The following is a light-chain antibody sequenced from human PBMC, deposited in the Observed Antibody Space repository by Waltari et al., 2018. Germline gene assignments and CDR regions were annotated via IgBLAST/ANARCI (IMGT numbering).Light chain of an antibody. V-gene: IGKV3-15*01. CDR3: QQYNNWPPIT. J-gene: IGKJ5*01. CDR1: RSVSAN. Sequence: EPVMTKSPATLSVSPGGSATLSCRASRSVSANLAWYQQKPGQPPRLLIYGTSTRAAGVPARFSGSGSETEFTLTISSLQSGDSAVYICQQYNNWPPITFGQGTRLEIK. CDR2: GTS.